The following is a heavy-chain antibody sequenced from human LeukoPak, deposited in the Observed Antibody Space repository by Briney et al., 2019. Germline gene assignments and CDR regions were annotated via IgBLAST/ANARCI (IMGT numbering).Heavy chain of an antibody. CDR2: IRYDGSNK. D-gene: IGHD5-12*01. J-gene: IGHJ4*02. V-gene: IGHV3-30*02. Sequence: GGSLRLSCAASGFTFSSYGMHWVRQAPGKGLEWVAFIRYDGSNKYYADSVKGRFTISRDNSKNTLYLQMNSLRAEDTAVYYCAKGEFDIVATIRRLYFDYWGQGTLVTVSS. CDR1: GFTFSSYG. CDR3: AKGEFDIVATIRRLYFDY.